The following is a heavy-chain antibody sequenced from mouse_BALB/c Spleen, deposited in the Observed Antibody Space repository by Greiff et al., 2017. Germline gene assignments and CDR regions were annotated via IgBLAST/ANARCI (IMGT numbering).Heavy chain of an antibody. CDR2: IDTSDSST. D-gene: IGHD1-1*01. V-gene: IGHV1-69*01. J-gene: IGHJ2*01. CDR3: ARGGSYYGSRRYFDY. CDR1: GYTFTDYW. Sequence: QVQLQQPGAELVMPGASVKMSCKASGYTFTDYWMHWVKQRPGQGLEWIGAIDTSDSSTSYNQKFKGKATLTVDESSSTAYMQLSSLTSEDSAVYYCARGGSYYGSRRYFDYWGQGTTLTVSS.